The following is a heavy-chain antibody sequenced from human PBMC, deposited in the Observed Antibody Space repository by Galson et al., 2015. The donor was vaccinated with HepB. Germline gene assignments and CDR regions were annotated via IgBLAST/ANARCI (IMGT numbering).Heavy chain of an antibody. CDR2: IDPSDSYT. D-gene: IGHD5-18*01. J-gene: IGHJ4*02. CDR3: ARRRGYNSGLSFDY. CDR1: GYGFPGYW. V-gene: IGHV5-10-1*01. Sequence: QSGAEVKKPGESLKISCKGSGYGFPGYWIIWERQMPGKGLEWMGKIDPSDSYTKYSPSFQGHVTISADRSINTAYLQWGSLKASDTAMYYCARRRGYNSGLSFDYWGQGTLVAVSS.